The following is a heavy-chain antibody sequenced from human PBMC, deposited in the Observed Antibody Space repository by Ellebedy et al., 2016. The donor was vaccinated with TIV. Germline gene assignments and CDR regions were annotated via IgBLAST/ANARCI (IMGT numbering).Heavy chain of an antibody. D-gene: IGHD4-11*01. CDR2: ISFDGSDK. V-gene: IGHV3-30*15. Sequence: GESLKISCAASGFNISLYAMHWGRQAPGKGLKWVAVISFDGSDKYFADSVRGRFTISRDNSKNTLYLQMSSLRGEDTAVYFCARDFGTTTRGFWGQGTLVTVSS. CDR1: GFNISLYA. CDR3: ARDFGTTTRGF. J-gene: IGHJ4*02.